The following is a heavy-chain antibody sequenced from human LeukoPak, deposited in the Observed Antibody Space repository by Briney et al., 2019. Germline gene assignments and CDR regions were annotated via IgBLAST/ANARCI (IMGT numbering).Heavy chain of an antibody. CDR2: IWYDGSNK. Sequence: SGGSLRLSCAASGFTFSSYGMHWVRQAPGKGLEWVAVIWYDGSNKYYADSVKGRFTISRDNSKNTLYLQMNSLRAEDTAVYYCAKPYYDFWSGYYDSGHFDYWGQGTLVTVSS. D-gene: IGHD3-3*01. J-gene: IGHJ4*02. CDR3: AKPYYDFWSGYYDSGHFDY. CDR1: GFTFSSYG. V-gene: IGHV3-33*06.